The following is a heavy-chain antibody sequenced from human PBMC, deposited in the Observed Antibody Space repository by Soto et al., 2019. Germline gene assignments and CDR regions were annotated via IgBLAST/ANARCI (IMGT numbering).Heavy chain of an antibody. V-gene: IGHV3-13*01. CDR3: ARYFGDYSGNWFDP. D-gene: IGHD4-17*01. CDR1: GFIFSNYD. CDR2: IGVGGDT. Sequence: GGSLRLSCAASGFIFSNYDMHWVRQVTGKGLEWVSSIGVGGDTYYAGSVKGRFTISRENAKNSFYLQMNSLRDEDTAVYYCARYFGDYSGNWFDPWGQGTLVTVSS. J-gene: IGHJ5*02.